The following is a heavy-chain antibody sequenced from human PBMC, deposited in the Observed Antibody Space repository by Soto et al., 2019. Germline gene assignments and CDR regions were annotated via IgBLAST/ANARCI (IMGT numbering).Heavy chain of an antibody. CDR1: GGSISSSSYY. V-gene: IGHV4-39*07. D-gene: IGHD2-15*01. CDR3: AGGGYCSGGSCYLGPLGY. J-gene: IGHJ4*02. CDR2: IYYSGST. Sequence: PSETLSLTCTVSGGSISSSSYYWGWIRQPPGKGLEWIGNIYYSGSTYYNPSLKSRVTISVDRSKNQFSLKLSSVTAADTAVYYCAGGGYCSGGSCYLGPLGYWGQGTLVTVS.